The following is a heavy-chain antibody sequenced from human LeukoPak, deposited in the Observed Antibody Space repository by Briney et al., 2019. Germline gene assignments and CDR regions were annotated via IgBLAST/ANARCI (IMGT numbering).Heavy chain of an antibody. CDR3: AKPPRGYRSGDRWYFDL. CDR2: ISTSGDAT. CDR1: GFTFSSYA. J-gene: IGHJ2*01. D-gene: IGHD5-18*01. Sequence: GGSLRLSCAASGFTFSSYAMAWVRQAPGRGLEWVSSISTSGDATYYADSVKGRFTFFRDNSKNTLYLRMNSLRGEDTAVYYCAKPPRGYRSGDRWYFDLWGRGTLVTVSS. V-gene: IGHV3-23*01.